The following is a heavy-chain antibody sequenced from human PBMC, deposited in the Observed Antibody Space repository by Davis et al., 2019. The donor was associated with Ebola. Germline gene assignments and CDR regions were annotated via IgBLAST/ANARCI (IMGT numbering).Heavy chain of an antibody. J-gene: IGHJ4*02. CDR3: LRDSGRCSKIPCHHFDS. CDR1: GFSFRSYE. V-gene: IGHV3-48*03. D-gene: IGHD2-2*01. Sequence: PGGSLRLSCAASGFSFRSYEFNWVRQAPGNGPEWISYIDDSGTWTVYADSVRGRFTVSRDISRSSLYLQLTALRVDDTATYYCLRDSGRCSKIPCHHFDSWGPGTPVTVSS. CDR2: IDDSGTWT.